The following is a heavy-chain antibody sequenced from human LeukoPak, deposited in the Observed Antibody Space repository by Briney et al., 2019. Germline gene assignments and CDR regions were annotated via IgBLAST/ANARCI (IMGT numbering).Heavy chain of an antibody. CDR1: GFTFSSYE. V-gene: IGHV3-48*03. CDR3: ARGNYYDSSGCYYH. J-gene: IGHJ4*02. Sequence: GGSLRLSCAASGFTFSSYEMNWVRQAPGKGLEWVSYISSSGSTIYYADSVKGRFTISRNNAKNSLYLQMSSLRAEDTAVYYCARGNYYDSSGCYYHWGQGTLVTVSS. D-gene: IGHD3-22*01. CDR2: ISSSGSTI.